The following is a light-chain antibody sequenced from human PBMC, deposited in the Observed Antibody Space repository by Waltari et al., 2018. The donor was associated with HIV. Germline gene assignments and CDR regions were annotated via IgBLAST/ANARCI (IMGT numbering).Light chain of an antibody. CDR3: QSYDNTLSGSRV. Sequence: SVLMQPPSVSVAPGQRVTISCTGHTSNIGPNPDVHGYQHFQGTAPKLLIYGDSIRPSGVPDRFSGSKAGTSASLAITGLQAEDEGYYYCQSYDNTLSGSRVFGGGTKVTVL. CDR1: TSNIGPNPD. CDR2: GDS. V-gene: IGLV1-40*01. J-gene: IGLJ3*02.